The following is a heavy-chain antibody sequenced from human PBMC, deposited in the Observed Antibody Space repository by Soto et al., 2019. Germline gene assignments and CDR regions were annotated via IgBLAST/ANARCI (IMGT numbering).Heavy chain of an antibody. CDR1: GFTFSSYA. D-gene: IGHD2-21*01. CDR3: ARRIPFGYGMDV. Sequence: EVQLVESGGGLVQPGGSLRLSCAASGFTFSSYAMHWVRQAPGKGLEYVSAITSNGGNTDYASSVKGRFTISRDNSQNTLYLQMGSVRAEDMAVYYCARRIPFGYGMDVWGQGTTVTVSS. J-gene: IGHJ6*02. CDR2: ITSNGGNT. V-gene: IGHV3-64*01.